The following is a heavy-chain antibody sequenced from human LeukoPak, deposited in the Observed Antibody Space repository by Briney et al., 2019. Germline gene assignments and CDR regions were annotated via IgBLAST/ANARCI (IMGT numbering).Heavy chain of an antibody. Sequence: GGSLRLSCAASGFTFSSYGMHWVRQAPGKGLEWVAFIRYDASNMYYVDSVKDRSTISRDNSKNTLYMQMNSLRAEDTAVYYCAKSSDLLTGYYSYFEYWGHGTLVTVAS. D-gene: IGHD3-9*01. CDR1: GFTFSSYG. V-gene: IGHV3-30*02. CDR3: AKSSDLLTGYYSYFEY. J-gene: IGHJ4*01. CDR2: IRYDASNM.